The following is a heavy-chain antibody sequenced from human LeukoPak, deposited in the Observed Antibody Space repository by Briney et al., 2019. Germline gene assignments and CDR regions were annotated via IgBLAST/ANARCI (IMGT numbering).Heavy chain of an antibody. J-gene: IGHJ4*02. D-gene: IGHD1-26*01. V-gene: IGHV1-8*01. CDR1: GYTFTSYD. CDR3: ARSSVGARRRIDY. Sequence: GASVKVSCKASGYTFTSYDINWVRQATGQGLEWMGWMNPNSGNTGYAQKFQGRVTMTRSTSINTAYVELNSLTSEGTAVYYCARSSVGARRRIDYWGQGTLVTVSS. CDR2: MNPNSGNT.